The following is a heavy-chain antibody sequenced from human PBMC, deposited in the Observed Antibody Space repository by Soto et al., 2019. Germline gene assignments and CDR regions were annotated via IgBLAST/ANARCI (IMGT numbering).Heavy chain of an antibody. Sequence: GESLKISCAASGFTFSSYAMSWVRQAPGKGLEWVSAIRGSDGSTYYADSVKGRFTISRDNSKNTLYLQMNSLRAEDTAIYFCAKFRDWNYSNWFDPWGQGTLVTVSS. CDR2: IRGSDGST. D-gene: IGHD1-7*01. CDR1: GFTFSSYA. J-gene: IGHJ5*02. V-gene: IGHV3-23*01. CDR3: AKFRDWNYSNWFDP.